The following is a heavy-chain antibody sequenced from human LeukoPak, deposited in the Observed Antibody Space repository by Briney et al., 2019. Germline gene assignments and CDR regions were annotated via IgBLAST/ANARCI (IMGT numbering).Heavy chain of an antibody. CDR3: AKEMDSSGFLDY. CDR2: ISYDGSNK. J-gene: IGHJ4*02. V-gene: IGHV3-30*18. Sequence: GGSLRLSCAASGFTFSSYGMHWVRQAPGKGLEWVAVISYDGSNKYYADSVKGRFTISRDNSKNTLYLQMNSLRAEDTAVYYCAKEMDSSGFLDYWGQGTLVTVSS. D-gene: IGHD3-22*01. CDR1: GFTFSSYG.